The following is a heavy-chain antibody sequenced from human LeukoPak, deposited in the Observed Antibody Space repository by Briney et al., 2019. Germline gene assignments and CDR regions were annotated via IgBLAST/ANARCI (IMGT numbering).Heavy chain of an antibody. Sequence: GGSLRLSCAASGFTFRRYSMNRVRQAPGKGLEWVSTISSGSDYIYYADPVRGRFTISRDNFRNSVFLEVNSLRAEDTAIYYCARDLSLAMPGGFDYWGQGILVTVSS. CDR2: ISSGSDYI. J-gene: IGHJ4*02. V-gene: IGHV3-21*01. CDR3: ARDLSLAMPGGFDY. D-gene: IGHD1-26*01. CDR1: GFTFRRYS.